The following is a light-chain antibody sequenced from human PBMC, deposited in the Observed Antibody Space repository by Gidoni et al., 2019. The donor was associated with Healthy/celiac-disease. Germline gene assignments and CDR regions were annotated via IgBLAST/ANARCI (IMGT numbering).Light chain of an antibody. CDR1: QSVSSY. V-gene: IGKV3-11*01. Sequence: EIVLTQSPATLSLSPGERATLSCRASQSVSSYLDWYQQKPGQAPRLLLYGASNWATGSPARFSGRGSGADIPLTISSLEPEDFAVYYCQQRSNGPPWTFGQGAKVEIK. CDR3: QQRSNGPPWT. J-gene: IGKJ1*01. CDR2: GAS.